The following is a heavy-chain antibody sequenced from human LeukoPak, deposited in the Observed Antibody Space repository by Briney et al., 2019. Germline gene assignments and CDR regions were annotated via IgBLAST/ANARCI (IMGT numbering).Heavy chain of an antibody. CDR2: ISYDGSNK. D-gene: IGHD6-13*01. J-gene: IGHJ4*02. V-gene: IGHV3-30*18. CDR3: AKERVTGSWWGVFFDY. CDR1: GFTFSNYG. Sequence: GRSLRLSCAASGFTFSNYGMHWVRQAPGKGLEWVAMISYDGSNKYYVDSVKGRFTISRDNSKNTLYLQTNSLRAEDTAVYYCAKERVTGSWWGVFFDYWGQGTLVTVSS.